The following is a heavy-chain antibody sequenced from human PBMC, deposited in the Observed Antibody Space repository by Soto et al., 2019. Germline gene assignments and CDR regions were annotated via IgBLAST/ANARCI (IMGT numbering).Heavy chain of an antibody. CDR3: ARDCSSTSCYGAFDI. V-gene: IGHV3-74*01. J-gene: IGHJ3*02. CDR1: GFTFSSYW. Sequence: GGSLRLSCAASGFTFSSYWMHWVRQAPGKGLVWVSRINSDGSSTSYADSVKGRFTISRDNAKNTLYLQMNSLRAEDRAVYYCARDCSSTSCYGAFDIWGQGTMVTVSS. CDR2: INSDGSST. D-gene: IGHD2-2*01.